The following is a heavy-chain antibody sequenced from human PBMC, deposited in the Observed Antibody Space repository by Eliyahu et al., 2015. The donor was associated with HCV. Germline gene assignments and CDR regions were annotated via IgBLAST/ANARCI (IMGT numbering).Heavy chain of an antibody. CDR1: GFIFXSXG. D-gene: IGHD3-10*01. V-gene: IGHV3-33*03. CDR3: AKDSRGSSAPNGMDV. J-gene: IGHJ6*02. CDR2: IYYDGSDE. Sequence: QVQLVESGGGVVQPGXXLRLSCAXSGFIFXSXGLHWVRQPPGKGLGWXAVIYYDGSDEYYADSVKGRFTISRDNSKNTLYLQMNSLRVEDTAVYYCAKDSRGSSAPNGMDVWGQGTTVTVS.